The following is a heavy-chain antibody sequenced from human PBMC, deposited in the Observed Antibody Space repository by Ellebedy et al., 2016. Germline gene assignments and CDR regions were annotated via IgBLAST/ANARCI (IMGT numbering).Heavy chain of an antibody. Sequence: SETLSLTXTVSGYSISSGYYWGWIRQPPGKGLEWIGSIYHSGSTYYNPSLKSRVTISVDTSKNQFSLKLSSVTAADTAVYYCARQVDYYFDYWGQGTLVTVSS. CDR3: ARQVDYYFDY. J-gene: IGHJ4*02. V-gene: IGHV4-38-2*02. CDR1: GYSISSGYY. CDR2: IYHSGST. D-gene: IGHD5-12*01.